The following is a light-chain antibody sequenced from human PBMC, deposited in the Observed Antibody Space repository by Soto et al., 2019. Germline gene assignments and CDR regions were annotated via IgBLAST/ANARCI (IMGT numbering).Light chain of an antibody. CDR3: CSYAGTYTSSNV. CDR2: DVS. CDR1: SSDVGGYSY. J-gene: IGLJ1*01. V-gene: IGLV2-11*01. Sequence: QSVLTQPRSVSGSPGQSVTISCTGTSSDVGGYSYVSWYQQHPGKAPKLVICDVSERPSGVPDRFSGSKSGNTASLTISGLQAEDEADYYCCSYAGTYTSSNVFGTGTKVTVL.